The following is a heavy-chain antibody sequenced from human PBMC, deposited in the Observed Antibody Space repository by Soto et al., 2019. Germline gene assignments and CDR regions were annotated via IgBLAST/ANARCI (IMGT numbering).Heavy chain of an antibody. V-gene: IGHV3-23*01. D-gene: IGHD3-3*01. CDR2: ISGSGGST. CDR1: GFTFSSYA. Sequence: PGGSLRLSCAASGFTFSSYAMSWVRQAPGKGLEWVSAISGSGGSTYYADSVKGRFTISRDNSKNTLYLQMNSPRAEDTAVYYCAKDPSDFWSGYPINWFDPWGQGTLVTVSS. CDR3: AKDPSDFWSGYPINWFDP. J-gene: IGHJ5*02.